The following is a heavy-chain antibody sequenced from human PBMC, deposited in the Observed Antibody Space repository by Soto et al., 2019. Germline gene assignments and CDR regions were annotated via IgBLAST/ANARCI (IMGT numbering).Heavy chain of an antibody. CDR2: IYYSGDT. CDR1: GGSLSSYY. J-gene: IGHJ3*02. D-gene: IGHD3-16*02. V-gene: IGHV4-59*01. Sequence: QVHLQESGPGLVKPSETLSLTCTVSGGSLSSYYWSWIRQPPGKGLEWMGFIYYSGDTNYNPSLKCRVTISLDMSEKQFSLKLSSVTAADTAVYYCARGRYDYIWGSHRQSRDAVDMWGQGTKVTVSS. CDR3: ARGRYDYIWGSHRQSRDAVDM.